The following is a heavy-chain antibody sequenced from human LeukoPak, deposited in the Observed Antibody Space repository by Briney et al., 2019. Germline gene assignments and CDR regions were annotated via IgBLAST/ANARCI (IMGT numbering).Heavy chain of an antibody. J-gene: IGHJ4*02. D-gene: IGHD3-10*01. CDR2: IYHSGST. CDR1: GGSFSGYY. CDR3: ARGSGAIGY. V-gene: IGHV4-34*01. Sequence: SETLSLTCAVYGGSFSGYYWSWIRQPPGKGLEWIGSIYHSGSTYYNPSLKSRVTISVGTSKNQFSLKLSSVTAADTAVYYCARGSGAIGYWGQGTLVTVSS.